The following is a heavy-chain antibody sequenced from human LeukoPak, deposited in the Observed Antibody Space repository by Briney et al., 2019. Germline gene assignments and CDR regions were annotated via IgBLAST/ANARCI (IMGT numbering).Heavy chain of an antibody. CDR1: GFTLSRHG. CDR3: ARVSGYYHDSSAYPFPDY. V-gene: IGHV3-30*03. CDR2: VSDNGGLK. J-gene: IGHJ4*02. D-gene: IGHD3-22*01. Sequence: GGSLRLSCAASGFTLSRHGMHWVRQAPGRGLEWLAVVSDNGGLKYYSDSVKGRFTISRDNSKNTLYLQMNSLRATDTAVYYCARVSGYYHDSSAYPFPDYWGQGTLVTVSS.